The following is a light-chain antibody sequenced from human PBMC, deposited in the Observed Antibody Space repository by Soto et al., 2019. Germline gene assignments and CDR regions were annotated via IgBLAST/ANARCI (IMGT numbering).Light chain of an antibody. Sequence: QSVLTQPASVSGSPGQSITISCTGTSSDVGGYNYVSWYQQDPGKAPKLMISDVFNRPSGGSNRFSGSKSGNTASLTISGLQTEDEADYYCSSYTSNNIFVFGGGTKLTVL. CDR2: DVF. CDR1: SSDVGGYNY. J-gene: IGLJ2*01. V-gene: IGLV2-14*01. CDR3: SSYTSNNIFV.